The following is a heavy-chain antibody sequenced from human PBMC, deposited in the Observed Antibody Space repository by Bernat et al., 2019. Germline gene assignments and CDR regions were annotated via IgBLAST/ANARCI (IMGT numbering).Heavy chain of an antibody. V-gene: IGHV1-46*01. CDR3: GRVSGEYQLLGWFDL. D-gene: IGHD2-2*01. Sequence: QVQLVQSGAEVRKPGASVKVSCKSSGYTFTNYYIHWVRQAPGQGLEWMGVINPSGGSTTYAQKFQDRVTLNSDTSTSTVYMDLSSLRSEDTAMYFCGRVSGEYQLLGWFDLWGQGTLVTVSS. CDR1: GYTFTNYY. CDR2: INPSGGST. J-gene: IGHJ5*02.